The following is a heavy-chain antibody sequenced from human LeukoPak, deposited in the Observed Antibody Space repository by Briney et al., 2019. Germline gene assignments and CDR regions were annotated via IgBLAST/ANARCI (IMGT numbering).Heavy chain of an antibody. CDR3: ARHLGYGMDV. CDR1: GYSFTSYW. J-gene: IGHJ6*02. V-gene: IGHV5-10-1*01. Sequence: PGGSLRLSCKGSGYSFTSYWISWVRQMPGKGLEWMGRIDPSDSYTNYSPSFQGHVTTSADKSISTAYLQWSSLKASDTAMYYCARHLGYGMDVWGQGTTVTVSS. CDR2: IDPSDSYT. D-gene: IGHD3-3*02.